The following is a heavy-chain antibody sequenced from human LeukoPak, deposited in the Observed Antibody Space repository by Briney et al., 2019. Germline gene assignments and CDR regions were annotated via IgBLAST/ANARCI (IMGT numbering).Heavy chain of an antibody. J-gene: IGHJ4*02. CDR2: IKQDGSEK. CDR3: ARGPLIWGRLTFYFDY. Sequence: GGSLRLSCAASGFTFSSYWMSWVRQAPGKGLEWVANIKQDGSEKYYLDSVKGRFTISRDNAKNSLYLQMNSRRAEDTAVYYCARGPLIWGRLTFYFDYWGQGTLVTVSS. CDR1: GFTFSSYW. D-gene: IGHD3-10*01. V-gene: IGHV3-7*01.